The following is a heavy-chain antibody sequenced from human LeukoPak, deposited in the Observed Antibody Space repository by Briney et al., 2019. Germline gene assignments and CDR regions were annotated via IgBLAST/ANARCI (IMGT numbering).Heavy chain of an antibody. CDR3: ARGLDGYNDY. D-gene: IGHD5-24*01. CDR1: GGSFSGYY. J-gene: IGHJ4*02. Sequence: SETLSLTCAVYGGSFSGYYWSWIRQPPGKGLEWIGEINHRGSTNYNPSLKSRVTISVDTSKNQFSLKLSSVTAADTAVYYCARGLDGYNDYWGQGTLVTVSS. V-gene: IGHV4-34*01. CDR2: INHRGST.